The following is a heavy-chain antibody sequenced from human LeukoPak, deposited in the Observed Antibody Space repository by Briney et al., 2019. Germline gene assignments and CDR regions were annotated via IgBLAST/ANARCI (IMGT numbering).Heavy chain of an antibody. Sequence: ASVKVSCKASGYTFTNYGISWVRQAPGQGLEWLGWISVYNGNTNYAQKVQARVTMTTDTSASTAYMELRSLRSGGTAVYYCARKVSAPSDHAGYFDYWGQGTLVTVSS. V-gene: IGHV1-18*01. J-gene: IGHJ4*02. CDR2: ISVYNGNT. CDR1: GYTFTNYG. CDR3: ARKVSAPSDHAGYFDY. D-gene: IGHD1-14*01.